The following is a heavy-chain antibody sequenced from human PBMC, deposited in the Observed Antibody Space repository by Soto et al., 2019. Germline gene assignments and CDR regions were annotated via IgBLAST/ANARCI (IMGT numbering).Heavy chain of an antibody. D-gene: IGHD2-8*01. CDR3: ARVGLLMYYYGMDV. V-gene: IGHV3-48*01. J-gene: IGHJ6*02. Sequence: EVQLVESGGGLVQPGGSLRLSCAASGFTFSSYSMNWVRQAPGKGLEWVSYISSSSSTIYYADSVKGRFTISRDNAKNSLYLQMNSLRAEATAVYYCARVGLLMYYYGMDVWGQGTTVTVSS. CDR1: GFTFSSYS. CDR2: ISSSSSTI.